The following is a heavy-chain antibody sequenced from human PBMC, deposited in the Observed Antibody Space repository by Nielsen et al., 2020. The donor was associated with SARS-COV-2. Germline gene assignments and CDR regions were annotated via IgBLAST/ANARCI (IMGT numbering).Heavy chain of an antibody. CDR3: ARDVREPDY. CDR1: GYSISSDYY. V-gene: IGHV4-38-2*02. Sequence: SETLSLTCTVSGYSISSDYYWGWIRQPPGKGLEWIGSIYHSGSTYYNPSLKSRVTISVDTSKNQFSLKLSSVTAADTAVYYCARDVREPDYWGQGTLVTVSS. J-gene: IGHJ4*02. CDR2: IYHSGST. D-gene: IGHD1-26*01.